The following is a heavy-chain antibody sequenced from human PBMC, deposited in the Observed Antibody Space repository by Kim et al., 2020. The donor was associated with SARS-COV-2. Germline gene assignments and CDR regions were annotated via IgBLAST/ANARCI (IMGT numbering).Heavy chain of an antibody. CDR1: GFTFSSYG. J-gene: IGHJ6*03. Sequence: GGSLRLSCAASGFTFSSYGMHWVRQAPGKVLEWVAVISYDGSNKFYADSVKGRFTISRDNSKNTLYLQMNSLRAEDTAVYYCANGCSSTTFCYYYYMDVWGKGTTVTVSS. D-gene: IGHD2-2*01. CDR3: ANGCSSTTFCYYYYMDV. CDR2: ISYDGSNK. V-gene: IGHV3-30*18.